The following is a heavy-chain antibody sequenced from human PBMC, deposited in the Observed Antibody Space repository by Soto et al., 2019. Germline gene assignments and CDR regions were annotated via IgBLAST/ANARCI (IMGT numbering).Heavy chain of an antibody. CDR1: GGSISSSNDY. CDR3: SRRRLRIGWSTKCFDA. J-gene: IGHJ5*02. Sequence: ETLSLTCSVSGGSISSSNDYWGWIRQPPGKGLEWIGSMSYSGSTYYIPSLKSRETMSVDTSNYQFSLKMSSVTAADTAVFYCSRRRLRIGWSTKCFDAWGQGALVTVS. V-gene: IGHV4-39*01. D-gene: IGHD3-3*01. CDR2: MSYSGST.